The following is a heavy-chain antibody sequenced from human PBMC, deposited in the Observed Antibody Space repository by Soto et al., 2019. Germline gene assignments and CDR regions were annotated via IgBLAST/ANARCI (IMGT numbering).Heavy chain of an antibody. D-gene: IGHD3-3*01. CDR1: GGSISSGYYY. Sequence: PSETLSLTCSVSGGSISSGYYYWSWIRQPPGKGLEWIGNIYYSGNTYYNPSLKSRLIISIDTSKNQFSLKLSSVTAADTAVYYCAIYDFWSGLGYYYYGMDVWGQGTTVTVSS. J-gene: IGHJ6*02. CDR3: AIYDFWSGLGYYYYGMDV. CDR2: IYYSGNT. V-gene: IGHV4-30-4*01.